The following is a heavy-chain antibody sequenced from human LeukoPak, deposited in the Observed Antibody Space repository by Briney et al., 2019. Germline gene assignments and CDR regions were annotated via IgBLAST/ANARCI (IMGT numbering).Heavy chain of an antibody. V-gene: IGHV3-21*01. CDR3: ASDSSSWYGERYDASDI. Sequence: GGSLRLSCAASGFTFSSYSMNWVRQAPGKGLEWVSSISSSSSYIYYADSVKGRFTISRDNAKNSLYLQMNSLRAEDTAVYYCASDSSSWYGERYDASDIWGQGTMVTVSS. CDR1: GFTFSSYS. D-gene: IGHD6-13*01. J-gene: IGHJ3*02. CDR2: ISSSSSYI.